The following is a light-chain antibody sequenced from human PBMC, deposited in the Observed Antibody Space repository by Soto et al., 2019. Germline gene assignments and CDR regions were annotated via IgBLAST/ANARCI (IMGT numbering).Light chain of an antibody. V-gene: IGKV3-20*01. CDR3: QRCGISPHQYT. J-gene: IGKJ2*01. CDR2: GAS. CDR1: QSVSSTY. Sequence: EIVLTQSPGTLSLSPGERATLSCRASQSVSSTYLAWYQQKPGQAPRLLICGASTRTVGVPDKFSGTRSGADLTLTISKREPQDFAVYYCQRCGISPHQYTFGQGPRL.